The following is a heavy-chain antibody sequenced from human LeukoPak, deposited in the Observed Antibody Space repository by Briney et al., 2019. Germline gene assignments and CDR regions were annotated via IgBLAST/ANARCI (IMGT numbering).Heavy chain of an antibody. CDR2: ISGSGATI. CDR1: GFTFSNYE. V-gene: IGHV3-48*03. D-gene: IGHD5-24*01. Sequence: PGGSLRLSCAASGFTFSNYEMNWVRQAPGKGLEWIAHISGSGATIYYADSVKGRFTISRDNSKDTLFLQMNSLRAEDTAIYYCARDIQLSTWGLGTMVTVSS. J-gene: IGHJ3*01. CDR3: ARDIQLST.